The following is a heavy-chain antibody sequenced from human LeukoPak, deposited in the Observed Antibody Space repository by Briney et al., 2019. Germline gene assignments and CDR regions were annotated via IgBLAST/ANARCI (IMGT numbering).Heavy chain of an antibody. CDR2: IYYSGST. D-gene: IGHD6-13*01. CDR1: GGSISSYY. CDR3: ARNLLVIAAADWFDP. J-gene: IGHJ5*02. Sequence: SGTLSLTCTVSGGSISSYYWSWIRQPPGKGLEWIGYIYYSGSTYYNPSLESRVTISVDTSKNQFSLKLSSVTAADTAVYYCARNLLVIAAADWFDPWGQGTLVTVSS. V-gene: IGHV4-59*08.